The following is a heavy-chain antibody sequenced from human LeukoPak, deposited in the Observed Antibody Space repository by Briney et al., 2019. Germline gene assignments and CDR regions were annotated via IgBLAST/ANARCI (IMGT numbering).Heavy chain of an antibody. CDR2: IYYSGST. CDR1: GGSISSGGYY. Sequence: PSQTLSLTCTVSGGSISSGGYYWSWIRQHPGKGLEWIGYIYYSGSTYYNPSPKSRVTISVDTSKNQFSLKLSSVTAADTAVYYCARAVDTAMAIDYWGQGTLVTVSS. V-gene: IGHV4-31*03. D-gene: IGHD5-18*01. CDR3: ARAVDTAMAIDY. J-gene: IGHJ4*02.